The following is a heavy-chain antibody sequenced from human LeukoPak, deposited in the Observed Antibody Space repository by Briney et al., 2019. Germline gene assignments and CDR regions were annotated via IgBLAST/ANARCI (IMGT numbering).Heavy chain of an antibody. CDR3: ARFKRVAAGIPLTD. CDR2: ISTNTGNP. Sequence: ASVKVSCKASGYTFTSYAMNWVRQAPGQGLEWMGWISTNTGNPTYAQGFTGRFVFSLDTSVSTAYLQISSLKAEDTAVYYCARFKRVAAGIPLTDWGQGTLVTVSS. V-gene: IGHV7-4-1*02. J-gene: IGHJ4*02. CDR1: GYTFTSYA. D-gene: IGHD6-13*01.